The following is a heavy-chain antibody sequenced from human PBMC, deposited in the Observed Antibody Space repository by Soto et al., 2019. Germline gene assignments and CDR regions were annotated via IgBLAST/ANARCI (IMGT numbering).Heavy chain of an antibody. CDR3: ARGGMIGIFDC. CDR2: ISTNSDYI. V-gene: IGHV3-21*01. Sequence: PGGSLRLSCEASGFSFSYSMHWVRQAPGKGLEWVSAISTNSDYIYYADSMKGRFTISRDNAKNSLYLQMNDLRAEDTAVYYCARGGMIGIFDCWGQGTLVTVYS. CDR1: GFSFSYS. D-gene: IGHD2-21*01. J-gene: IGHJ4*02.